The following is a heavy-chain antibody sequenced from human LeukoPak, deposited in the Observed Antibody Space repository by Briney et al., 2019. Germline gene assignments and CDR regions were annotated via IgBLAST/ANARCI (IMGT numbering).Heavy chain of an antibody. CDR1: GGSFSGYY. D-gene: IGHD3-22*01. Sequence: SETLSLTCAVNGGSFSGYYWSWIRQPPGKGLEWIGEINHSGSTNYNPPLKSRVTISVDTSKNQFSLKLSSVTAADTAVYYCARDYYDSSGCNWFDPWGQGTLVTVSS. CDR3: ARDYYDSSGCNWFDP. V-gene: IGHV4-34*01. J-gene: IGHJ5*02. CDR2: INHSGST.